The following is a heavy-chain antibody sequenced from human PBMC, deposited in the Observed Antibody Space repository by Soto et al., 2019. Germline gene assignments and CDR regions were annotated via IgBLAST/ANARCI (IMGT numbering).Heavy chain of an antibody. Sequence: PSETLSLTCAVSGYSISTGFNWGWIRQPPGKGLEWIGSIYHSGSTYYNLSLKSRVTISADTSKNQFSLKLSSVTAADTAVYYRARVPYLAADLYYFDYWGQGTLVTVSS. CDR1: GYSISTGFN. CDR3: ARVPYLAADLYYFDY. V-gene: IGHV4-38-2*01. CDR2: IYHSGST. D-gene: IGHD6-13*01. J-gene: IGHJ4*02.